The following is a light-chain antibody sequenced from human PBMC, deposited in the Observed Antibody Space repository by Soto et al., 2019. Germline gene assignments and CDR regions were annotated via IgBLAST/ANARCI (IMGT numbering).Light chain of an antibody. Sequence: EIVMTQSPATLSLSPGARATLSCMASERLTGNLAWYQHRRGQAPRLLIYEVSTRATDIPARFSGRGSGTEFTLTISSLQAEDFAVYYCQQYQDWPRTFGQGTRLDIK. J-gene: IGKJ1*01. CDR3: QQYQDWPRT. V-gene: IGKV3-15*01. CDR1: ERLTGN. CDR2: EVS.